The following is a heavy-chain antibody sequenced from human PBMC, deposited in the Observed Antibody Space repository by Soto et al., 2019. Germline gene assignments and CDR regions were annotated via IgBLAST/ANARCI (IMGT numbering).Heavy chain of an antibody. CDR3: ARGIQMQQLVLSGMDV. Sequence: ASVKVSCKASGYTFTGYYMHWVRQAPGQGLEWMGWINPNSGGTNYAQKFQGWVTMTRDTSISTAYMELSRLRSDDTAVYYCARGIQMQQLVLSGMDVWGQGTTVTVSS. CDR1: GYTFTGYY. CDR2: INPNSGGT. V-gene: IGHV1-2*04. J-gene: IGHJ6*02. D-gene: IGHD6-13*01.